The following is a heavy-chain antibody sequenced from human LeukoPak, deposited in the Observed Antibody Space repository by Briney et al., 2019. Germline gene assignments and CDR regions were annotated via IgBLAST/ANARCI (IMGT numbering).Heavy chain of an antibody. V-gene: IGHV4-39*01. J-gene: IGHJ4*02. CDR1: GGSISSSTYY. Sequence: SETLSLTCSVSGGSISSSTYYWGWIRQSPGKGLEWIGSIYHTGSLHYNPSLKSRVTLSVDTSKNQFSLRLTSVTAADTSVYFRARASGFCDYWGQGILVTVSS. D-gene: IGHD5-12*01. CDR3: ARASGFCDY. CDR2: IYHTGSL.